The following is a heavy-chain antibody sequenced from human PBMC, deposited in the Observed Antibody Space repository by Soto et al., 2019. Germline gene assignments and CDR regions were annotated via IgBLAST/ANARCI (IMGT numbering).Heavy chain of an antibody. V-gene: IGHV4-34*01. CDR1: GGSFSGYY. CDR3: SRANLGELSVCDY. D-gene: IGHD3-16*02. Sequence: QVQLQQWGAGLLKPSETLSLTCAVYGGSFSGYYWSWIRQPPGKGLEWIGEINHSGSTNYNPSLKSRVPLSVNTSKNQFPLKLGSVTPAGTGVYYWSRANLGELSVCDYWGQGTLVTVSS. J-gene: IGHJ4*02. CDR2: INHSGST.